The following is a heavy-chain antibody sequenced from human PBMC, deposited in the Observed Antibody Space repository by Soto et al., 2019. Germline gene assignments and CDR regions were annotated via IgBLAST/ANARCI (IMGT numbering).Heavy chain of an antibody. CDR2: ISAYNGNT. V-gene: IGHV1-18*01. D-gene: IGHD3-22*01. Sequence: ASVKVSCRASGYTFTSYGISWVRQAPGQGLEWMGWISAYNGNTNYAQKLQGRVTMTTDASTSTAYMELRRLRSDDTAVYYCERDFDHMIVVGNDYYYGMDVWGQGITVTVSS. CDR3: ERDFDHMIVVGNDYYYGMDV. J-gene: IGHJ6*02. CDR1: GYTFTSYG.